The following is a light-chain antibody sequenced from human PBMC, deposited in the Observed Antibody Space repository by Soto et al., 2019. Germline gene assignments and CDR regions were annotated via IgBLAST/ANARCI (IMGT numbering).Light chain of an antibody. V-gene: IGKV3-20*01. Sequence: ENVLTQSPGTLSLSPGERDTLSCRASQSVSSNYVAWYQQKPGQAPRLLVYGASGRATGIPDRFSGSGSGTDFTLTISRLEPEDFAVYYCQQYGSSRWTFGQGTKVDIK. CDR1: QSVSSNY. CDR2: GAS. J-gene: IGKJ1*01. CDR3: QQYGSSRWT.